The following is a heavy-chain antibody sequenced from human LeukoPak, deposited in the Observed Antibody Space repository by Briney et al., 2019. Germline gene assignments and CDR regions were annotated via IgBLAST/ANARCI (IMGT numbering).Heavy chain of an antibody. CDR1: GFTFSSYG. V-gene: IGHV3-30*02. D-gene: IGHD2-21*02. J-gene: IGHJ4*02. Sequence: GGSLRFSCAASGFTFSSYGMHWVRQAPGKGLEWVAFIRYDGSNKFYADSVKGRFTISRDNSKNTLYLQMNSLRAEDTAVYYCAKSAVRGLPVLGNWGQGTLVTVSS. CDR3: AKSAVRGLPVLGN. CDR2: IRYDGSNK.